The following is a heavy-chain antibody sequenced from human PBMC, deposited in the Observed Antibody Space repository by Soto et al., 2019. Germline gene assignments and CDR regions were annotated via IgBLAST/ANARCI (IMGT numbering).Heavy chain of an antibody. J-gene: IGHJ6*02. V-gene: IGHV5-10-1*01. Sequence: RGESLKICCKGSGYSFTSYWISWVRQMPGKGLEWMGRIDPSDSYTNYSPSFQGHVTISADKSISTAYLQWSSLKASDTAMYYCARSPGRDYCGSGSYDYYYGMDVWGQGTTVTVSS. CDR1: GYSFTSYW. D-gene: IGHD3-10*01. CDR2: IDPSDSYT. CDR3: ARSPGRDYCGSGSYDYYYGMDV.